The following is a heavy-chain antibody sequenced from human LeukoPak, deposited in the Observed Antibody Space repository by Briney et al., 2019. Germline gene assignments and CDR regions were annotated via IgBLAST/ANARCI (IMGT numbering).Heavy chain of an antibody. Sequence: SETLSLTCTVSGGSISSGGYYWSWIRQPPGKGLEWIGYIYHSGSTYYNPSLKSRVTISVDRSKNQFSLKLSSVTAADTAVYYCARGDSGSYQLDYWGQGTLVTVSS. J-gene: IGHJ4*02. CDR3: ARGDSGSYQLDY. CDR1: GGSISSGGYY. V-gene: IGHV4-30-2*01. CDR2: IYHSGST. D-gene: IGHD1-26*01.